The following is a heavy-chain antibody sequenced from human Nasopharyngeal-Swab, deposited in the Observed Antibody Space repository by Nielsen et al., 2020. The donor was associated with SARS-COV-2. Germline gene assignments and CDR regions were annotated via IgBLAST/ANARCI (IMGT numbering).Heavy chain of an antibody. CDR1: GFTFSGYW. D-gene: IGHD3-16*01. Sequence: GGSLRLSCAASGFTFSGYWMSWVRQAPGKGLEWVSSISGSGGSTYYAHSVKGRFTISRDNSKNTLYLQMNSLRAEDTAVYYCAREWYYDYVWGSSSGMDVWGQGTTVTVSS. V-gene: IGHV3-23*01. CDR2: ISGSGGST. CDR3: AREWYYDYVWGSSSGMDV. J-gene: IGHJ6*02.